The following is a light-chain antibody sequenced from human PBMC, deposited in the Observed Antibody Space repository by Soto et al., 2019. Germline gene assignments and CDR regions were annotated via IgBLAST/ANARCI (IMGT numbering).Light chain of an antibody. J-gene: IGLJ1*01. CDR2: DDN. Sequence: QSALTQPPSASGSPGQSVAISCTGTASDIGGYTFVSWYQQHQGQAPKLLIYDDNKSPSGVPDRFSGSKSGNAASLPVSGLQAEDEDAYYCSAHGGTNPYVFGAGTKVTVL. CDR3: SAHGGTNPYV. CDR1: ASDIGGYTF. V-gene: IGLV2-8*01.